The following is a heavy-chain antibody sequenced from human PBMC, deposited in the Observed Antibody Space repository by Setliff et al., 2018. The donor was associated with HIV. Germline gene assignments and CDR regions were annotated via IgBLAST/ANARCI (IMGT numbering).Heavy chain of an antibody. J-gene: IGHJ5*02. CDR3: ARRTYCSSTSCYARFDP. CDR2: IYPGDSDT. CDR1: GYSFTSYW. D-gene: IGHD2-2*01. Sequence: GESLKISCKGSGYSFTSYWIGWVRQMPGKGLEWMGIIYPGDSDTRYSPSFQGQVTISADKSISTAYLQWSSLKASDTAMYYCARRTYCSSTSCYARFDPWGQGTLVTSPQ. V-gene: IGHV5-51*01.